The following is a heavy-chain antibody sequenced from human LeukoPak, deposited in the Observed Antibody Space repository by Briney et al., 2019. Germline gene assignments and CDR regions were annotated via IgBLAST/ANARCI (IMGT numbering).Heavy chain of an antibody. Sequence: PGRSLRLSCAASGFTFDDYAMHWVRQAPGKGLEWVSGISWNSGSIGYADSVKGRFTISRENAKNSLSLQMNSLRAEDTALYYCAKDFYGSGSYYVFDYWGQGTLVTVSS. D-gene: IGHD3-10*01. CDR3: AKDFYGSGSYYVFDY. J-gene: IGHJ4*02. CDR1: GFTFDDYA. V-gene: IGHV3-9*01. CDR2: ISWNSGSI.